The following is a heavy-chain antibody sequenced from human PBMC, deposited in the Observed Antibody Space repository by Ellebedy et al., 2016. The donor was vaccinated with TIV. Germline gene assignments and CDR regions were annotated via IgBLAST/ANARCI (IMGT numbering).Heavy chain of an antibody. J-gene: IGHJ4*02. V-gene: IGHV1-2*02. CDR1: GYTFTGYG. CDR3: ARKVEWGPFDY. D-gene: IGHD3-3*01. Sequence: ASVKVSXKASGYTFTGYGISWVRQAPGQGLEWMGWINPNSGGTNYAQKFQGRVTMTRDTSISTAYMELSRLRSDDTAVYYCARKVEWGPFDYWGQGTLVTVSS. CDR2: INPNSGGT.